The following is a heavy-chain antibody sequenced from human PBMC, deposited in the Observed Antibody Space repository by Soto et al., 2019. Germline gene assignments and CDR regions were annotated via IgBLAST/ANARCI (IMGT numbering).Heavy chain of an antibody. J-gene: IGHJ4*02. CDR1: GFTFSSYA. CDR3: AKDGSGWPKFDY. D-gene: IGHD6-19*01. CDR2: ISGSGGST. Sequence: GGSLRLSCVVSGFTFSSYAMNWVRQAPGKGLEWVSGISGSGGSTYFADSVKGRFTISRDNSKNTLYLQMNSLRVEDTAVYYCAKDGSGWPKFDYWGQGTLVTVSS. V-gene: IGHV3-23*01.